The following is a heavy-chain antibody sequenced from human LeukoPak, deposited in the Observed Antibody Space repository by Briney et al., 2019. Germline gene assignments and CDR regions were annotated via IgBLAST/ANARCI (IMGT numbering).Heavy chain of an antibody. J-gene: IGHJ4*02. CDR3: ARGRRSSWSPVLFDY. CDR2: ISYDGSNK. CDR1: GFTFSSYG. Sequence: PGGSLRLSCAASGFTFSSYGMHWVRQAPGKGLEWVAVISYDGSNKYYADSVKGRFTISRDNSKNTLYLQMNSLRAEDTAVYYCARGRRSSWSPVLFDYWGQGTLVTVSS. V-gene: IGHV3-30*03. D-gene: IGHD6-13*01.